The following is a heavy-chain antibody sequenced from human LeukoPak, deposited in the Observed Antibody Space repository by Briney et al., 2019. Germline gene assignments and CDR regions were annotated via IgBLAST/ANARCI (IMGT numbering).Heavy chain of an antibody. D-gene: IGHD3-10*01. CDR2: ISSSSSTI. J-gene: IGHJ4*02. V-gene: IGHV3-48*01. CDR1: GLTFSGYS. CDR3: ARDDGYYYGSGSYSSLDY. Sequence: GVSLRLSCAASGLTFSGYSMNWVRQAPGKGLEWVSYISSSSSTIYYADSVKGRFTISRNNAKNSLYLQMNSLRAEDTAVYYCARDDGYYYGSGSYSSLDYWGQGTLVTVSS.